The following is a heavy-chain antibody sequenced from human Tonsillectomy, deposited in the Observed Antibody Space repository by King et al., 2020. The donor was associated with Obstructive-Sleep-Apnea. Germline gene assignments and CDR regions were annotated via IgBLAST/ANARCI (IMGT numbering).Heavy chain of an antibody. J-gene: IGHJ3*02. CDR1: GVTFSNSA. CDR2: IVVDSGDT. Sequence: IQLVQSGPEVKTPGTSVKVSCKASGVTFSNSALQWVRQARGQRLEWIGWIVVDSGDTKFAQEFPGRVTSTRDLSTSTAYMELSSLTSENTAVYYFAAQGGQGNAFDIWGQGTMVTVSS. V-gene: IGHV1-58*01. D-gene: IGHD3-16*01. CDR3: AAQGGQGNAFDI.